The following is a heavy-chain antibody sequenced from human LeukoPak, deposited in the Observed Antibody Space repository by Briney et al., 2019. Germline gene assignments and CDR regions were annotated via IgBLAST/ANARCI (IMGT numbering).Heavy chain of an antibody. CDR2: ISAYNGNT. Sequence: ASVKVSCKASGYTFTSYGISWVRQAPGQGLEWMGWISAYNGNTNYAQKLQGRVTMTRDTSISTAYMELSRLRSDDTAVYYCARDPGYSSSWYRGELWFDPWGQGTLVTVSS. J-gene: IGHJ5*02. V-gene: IGHV1-18*01. CDR1: GYTFTSYG. CDR3: ARDPGYSSSWYRGELWFDP. D-gene: IGHD6-13*01.